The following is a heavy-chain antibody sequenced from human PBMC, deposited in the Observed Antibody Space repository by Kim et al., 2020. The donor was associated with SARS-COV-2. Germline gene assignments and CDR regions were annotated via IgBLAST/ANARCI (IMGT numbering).Heavy chain of an antibody. V-gene: IGHV3-7*03. CDR1: GFTFITYC. CDR2: ITQHSSER. D-gene: IGHD1-26*01. CDR3: ARDLWEPPQFDY. Sequence: GGSLRLSCAASGFTFITYCMSWVRQAPGKGLEWVANITQHSSERYYADSVKGRFTISRDNAKNSLYLQMNSLRAEETAVYYCARDLWEPPQFDYWGQGTLVTVSS. J-gene: IGHJ4*02.